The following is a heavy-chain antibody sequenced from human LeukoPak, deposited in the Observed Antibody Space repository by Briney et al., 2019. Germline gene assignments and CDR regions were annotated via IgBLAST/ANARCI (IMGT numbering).Heavy chain of an antibody. CDR3: AKDTSARFLEWLFDY. CDR2: ISWNSGSI. Sequence: PGRSLRLSCAASGFTFDDYAMHWVRQAPGKGLEWVSGISWNSGSIGYADPVKGRFTISRDNAKNSLYLQMNSLRAEDTALYYCAKDTSARFLEWLFDYWGQGTLVTVSS. CDR1: GFTFDDYA. J-gene: IGHJ4*02. V-gene: IGHV3-9*01. D-gene: IGHD3-3*01.